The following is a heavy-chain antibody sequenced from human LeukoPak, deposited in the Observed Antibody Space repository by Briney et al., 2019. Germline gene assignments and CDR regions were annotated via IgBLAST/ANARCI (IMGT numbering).Heavy chain of an antibody. CDR1: GGSISSGGYY. V-gene: IGHV4-31*03. CDR3: ARGRPYSGGYHLDY. Sequence: SETLSLTCTVSGGSISSGGYYWSWIRQHPGKGLEWIGYIYYSGSTYYNPSLKSRVTMSVDTSKNQFFLKLNSVTAADTAVYYCARGRPYSGGYHLDYWGQGTLVTVSA. D-gene: IGHD1-26*01. CDR2: IYYSGST. J-gene: IGHJ4*02.